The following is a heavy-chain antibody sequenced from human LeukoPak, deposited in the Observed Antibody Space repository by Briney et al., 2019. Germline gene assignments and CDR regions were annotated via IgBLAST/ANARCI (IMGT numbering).Heavy chain of an antibody. Sequence: YPGGSLRLSCAASGFTFSSYGMHWVRQAPGKGLEWVAFIRYDGSNKYYADSVKGRFTISRDNSKNTLYLQMNSLRAEDTAVYYCAKDRGIAVAGTYYFDYWGQGTLVTVSS. V-gene: IGHV3-30*02. CDR1: GFTFSSYG. D-gene: IGHD6-19*01. CDR2: IRYDGSNK. J-gene: IGHJ4*02. CDR3: AKDRGIAVAGTYYFDY.